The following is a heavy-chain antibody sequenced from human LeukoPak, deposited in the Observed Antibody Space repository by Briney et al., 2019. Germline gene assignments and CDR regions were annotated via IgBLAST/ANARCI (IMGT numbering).Heavy chain of an antibody. CDR3: VRDSTMGAPDY. CDR2: IYYSGST. Sequence: SETLSLTCTVSGGSISSYYWSWIRQPPGKGLEWIGYIYYSGSTYYNPSLKSRVTISVDTSKNQFSLNLSSVTAADTAVYYCVRDSTMGAPDYWGQGTLVTVSS. CDR1: GGSISSYY. V-gene: IGHV4-59*06. J-gene: IGHJ4*02. D-gene: IGHD1-26*01.